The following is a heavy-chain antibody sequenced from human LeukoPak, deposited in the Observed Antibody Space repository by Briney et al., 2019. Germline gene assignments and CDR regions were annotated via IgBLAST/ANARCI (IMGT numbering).Heavy chain of an antibody. CDR1: GFTFCDYY. J-gene: IGHJ3*02. Sequence: PGGSLRLSCAASGFTFCDYYMIWMRQAPGKALEGGAAISGSGGSTYYADSVQGRFTISRDNSKNTLYLQVNSLRAEDTAVYYCAKDPSGASDAFDIWGQGTMVTVSS. D-gene: IGHD1-14*01. CDR3: AKDPSGASDAFDI. CDR2: ISGSGGST. V-gene: IGHV3-23*01.